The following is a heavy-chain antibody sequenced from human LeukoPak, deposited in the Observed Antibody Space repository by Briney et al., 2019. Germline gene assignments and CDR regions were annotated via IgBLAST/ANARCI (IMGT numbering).Heavy chain of an antibody. D-gene: IGHD2-2*02. CDR2: LSYDGSNK. V-gene: IGHV3-30*03. CDR1: GFTFGSYG. J-gene: IGHJ4*02. CDR3: ARSSMADCSTTSCYKHPFDY. Sequence: PGGSLRPSWAASGFTFGSYGMHWARRAPGKGLEWLALLSYDGSNKYCADSVRGRFTISRDNSKSTVYLQMSSVRAEDTAVYYCARSSMADCSTTSCYKHPFDYWGQGTLVTVSS.